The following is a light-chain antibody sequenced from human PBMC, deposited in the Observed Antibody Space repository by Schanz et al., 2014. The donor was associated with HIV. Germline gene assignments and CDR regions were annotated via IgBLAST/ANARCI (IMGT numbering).Light chain of an antibody. CDR2: GAS. CDR3: QQSYTAPYT. CDR1: QSVSSN. Sequence: TQSPGTLSLSPGERATLSCRASQSVSSNLAWYQQKPGQAPRLLIYGASTRATGIPARFSGSGSGTDFPLTINSLQPGDFATYYCQQSYTAPYTFAQGTKLEIK. J-gene: IGKJ2*01. V-gene: IGKV3-15*01.